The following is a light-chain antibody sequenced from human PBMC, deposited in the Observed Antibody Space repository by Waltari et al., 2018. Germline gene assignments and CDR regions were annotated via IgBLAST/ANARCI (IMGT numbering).Light chain of an antibody. CDR2: DAS. Sequence: DIVLTQSPATLSSSPGERATLSCRASQSASSSYFAWYQQKPGQAPRLLIYDASNRATGIPARFSGSGSGTDFTLTISSLEPEDFAVYYCQQRSNWPPRYTFGQGTKLEIK. CDR1: QSASSSY. CDR3: QQRSNWPPRYT. V-gene: IGKV3-11*01. J-gene: IGKJ2*01.